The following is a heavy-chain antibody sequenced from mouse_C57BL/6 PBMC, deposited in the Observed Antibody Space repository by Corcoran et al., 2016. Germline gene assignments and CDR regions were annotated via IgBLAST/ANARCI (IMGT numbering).Heavy chain of an antibody. J-gene: IGHJ2*01. Sequence: QIQLVQSGPELKEPGETVKISCKASVYTFTTYGMSWVKQAPGKGLKWMGWINSYSGVPTYADDFKGRFACSLEPSASTAYLQLNHLKNEDTATYCCARSLLLRNFDYWGQGTTLTVSS. V-gene: IGHV9-3*01. CDR3: ARSLLLRNFDY. CDR1: VYTFTTYG. D-gene: IGHD1-1*01. CDR2: INSYSGVP.